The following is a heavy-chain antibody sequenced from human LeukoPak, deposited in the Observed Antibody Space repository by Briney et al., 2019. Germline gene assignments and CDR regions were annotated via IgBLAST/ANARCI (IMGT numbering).Heavy chain of an antibody. CDR1: GYSFTSYW. CDR3: ARFWNAPYYFDY. CDR2: IYPGDSDT. D-gene: IGHD1-1*01. Sequence: PGESLKISCKGSGYSFTSYWIGWVRQMPGKGLEWMGIIYPGDSDTRYSPSSQGQVTISAAKSISTACLQWSSLKASDSAMYYCARFWNAPYYFDYWGQGTLVTVSS. V-gene: IGHV5-51*01. J-gene: IGHJ4*02.